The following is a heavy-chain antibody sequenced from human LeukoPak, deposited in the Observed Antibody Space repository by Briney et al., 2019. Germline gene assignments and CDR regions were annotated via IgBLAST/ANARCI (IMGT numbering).Heavy chain of an antibody. CDR2: ISYDGGNK. J-gene: IGHJ4*02. CDR3: ARDSRAYCGGDCYELNY. V-gene: IGHV3-30-3*01. D-gene: IGHD2-21*02. CDR1: GFTFSSYA. Sequence: GGSLRLSYAASGFTFSSYAMHWVRQAPGKGLEWVAVISYDGGNKYYADSVKGRFTISRDNSKNTLYLQMNSLRAEDTAVYYCARDSRAYCGGDCYELNYWGQGTLVTVSS.